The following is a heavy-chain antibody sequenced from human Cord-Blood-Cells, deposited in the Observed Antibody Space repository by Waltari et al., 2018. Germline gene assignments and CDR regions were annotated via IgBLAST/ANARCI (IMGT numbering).Heavy chain of an antibody. Sequence: QVQLVESGGGVVQPGRSLRLSCAALGFTFSSYGMHWVRQATGKGLEWVAFIWYDGSNKYYADSVKGRFTISRDNSKNTLYLQMNSLRAEDTAVYYCARGFSPADAFDIWGQGTMVTVSS. CDR1: GFTFSSYG. V-gene: IGHV3-33*01. CDR2: IWYDGSNK. D-gene: IGHD2-2*01. CDR3: ARGFSPADAFDI. J-gene: IGHJ3*02.